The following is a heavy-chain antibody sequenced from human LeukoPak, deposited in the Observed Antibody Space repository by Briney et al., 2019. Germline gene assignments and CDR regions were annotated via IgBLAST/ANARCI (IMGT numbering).Heavy chain of an antibody. CDR2: ISSSRSYI. J-gene: IGHJ4*02. Sequence: GGSLRLSCAASGFTFSSYSMNWVRQAPGKGLEWVSSISSSRSYIYYADSVKGRFTISRDNAKNSLYLQMNSLRAEDTAVYYCARDPLDIVVVPAAGNGDYWGQGTLVTVSS. CDR1: GFTFSSYS. V-gene: IGHV3-21*01. CDR3: ARDPLDIVVVPAAGNGDY. D-gene: IGHD2-2*01.